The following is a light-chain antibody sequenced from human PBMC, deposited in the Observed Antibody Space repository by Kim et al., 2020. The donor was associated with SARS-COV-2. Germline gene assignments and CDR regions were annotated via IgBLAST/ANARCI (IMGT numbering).Light chain of an antibody. CDR1: SGSIDDNY. CDR2: EDD. V-gene: IGLV6-57*04. CDR3: QSYNRSNVV. J-gene: IGLJ2*01. Sequence: NFMLTQPHSVPESPGKTVTISCTRSSGSIDDNYVQWYQQRPGGVPTTVIYEDDQRPSGVSDRFSGSIDNSSNSASLTISGLKTEDEADYYCQSYNRSNVVFGGGTQLTVL.